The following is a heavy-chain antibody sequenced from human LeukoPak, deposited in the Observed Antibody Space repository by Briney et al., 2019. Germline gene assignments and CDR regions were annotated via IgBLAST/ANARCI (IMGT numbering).Heavy chain of an antibody. CDR1: GASICSSNC. CDR2: VYQTGST. CDR3: AREKNYYGSYYFDY. J-gene: IGHJ4*02. Sequence: SETLSPTCGVSGASICSSNCWSWVRQPPGQGLEWIGEVYQTGSTNYNPSLTSRVTISVDKSKNQFSLKLSSVAAADTAVYYCAREKNYYGSYYFDYWGQGSLVTVSS. D-gene: IGHD3-10*01. V-gene: IGHV4-4*02.